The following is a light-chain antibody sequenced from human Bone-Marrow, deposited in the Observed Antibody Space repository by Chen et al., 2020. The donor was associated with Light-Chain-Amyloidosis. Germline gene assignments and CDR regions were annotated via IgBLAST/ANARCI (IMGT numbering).Light chain of an antibody. J-gene: IGLJ1*01. Sequence: QSALTQPASVSGPPGQSLTISCTGTSGDVGTYNYVSWYQQHPGKAPKVMIYAVSNRPSGVSNLFSGSKSGNTASLTISGLQAEDEADYYCSSFTSSSSYVFGPGTKVTFL. V-gene: IGLV2-14*01. CDR3: SSFTSSSSYV. CDR1: SGDVGTYNY. CDR2: AVS.